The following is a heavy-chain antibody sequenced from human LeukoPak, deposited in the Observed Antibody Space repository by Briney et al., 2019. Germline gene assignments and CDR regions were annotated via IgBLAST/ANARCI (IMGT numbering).Heavy chain of an antibody. V-gene: IGHV1-69*04. Sequence: ASVKVSCKASGGTFSSYTISWVRQAPGQGLEWMGRIIPILGIANYAQKFQGGVTITADKSTSTAYMELSSLRSEDTAVYYCARDHCGSSTSCYQGSFDYWGQGTLVTVSS. CDR1: GGTFSSYT. D-gene: IGHD2-2*01. J-gene: IGHJ4*02. CDR3: ARDHCGSSTSCYQGSFDY. CDR2: IIPILGIA.